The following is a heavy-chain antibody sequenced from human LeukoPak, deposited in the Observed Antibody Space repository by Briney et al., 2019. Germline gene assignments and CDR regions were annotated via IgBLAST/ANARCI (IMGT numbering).Heavy chain of an antibody. D-gene: IGHD6-6*01. CDR2: ISAYNGNT. CDR3: AMTLEYSSSPGGY. Sequence: ASVKVSCKASGYTFSNYDINWVRQAPGQGLEWMGWISAYNGNTNYAQKLQGRVTMTTDTSTSTAYMELRSLRSDDTAVYYCAMTLEYSSSPGGYWGQGTLVTVSS. J-gene: IGHJ4*02. V-gene: IGHV1-18*01. CDR1: GYTFSNYD.